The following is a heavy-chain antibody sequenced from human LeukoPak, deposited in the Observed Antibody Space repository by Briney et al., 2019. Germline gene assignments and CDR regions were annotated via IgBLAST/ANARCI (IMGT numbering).Heavy chain of an antibody. J-gene: IGHJ4*02. CDR3: AKDGAAAGDFDY. V-gene: IGHV3-30*02. Sequence: GRSLRLSCAASGFTFSSYGMHWVRQAPGKGLEWVAFIRYDGSNKYYADSVKGRFTISRDNSKNTLYLQMNSLRAEDTAVYYCAKDGAAAGDFDYWGQGTLVTVSS. CDR1: GFTFSSYG. D-gene: IGHD6-13*01. CDR2: IRYDGSNK.